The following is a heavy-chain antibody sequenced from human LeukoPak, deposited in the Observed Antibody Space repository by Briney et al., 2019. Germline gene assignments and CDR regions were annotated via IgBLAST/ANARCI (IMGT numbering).Heavy chain of an antibody. V-gene: IGHV3-7*01. CDR3: ARDVGGSLDY. CDR2: IKGDDSAR. J-gene: IGHJ4*02. CDR1: GFTFSTYW. Sequence: TGGSLRLSCAGSGFTFSTYWMAWVRQAPGKGLEWVANIKGDDSARHQADSVKGRFSISRDNAQNSVYLQMSSPRGEDTAVYYCARDVGGSLDYWGQGTLVTVSS. D-gene: IGHD1-26*01.